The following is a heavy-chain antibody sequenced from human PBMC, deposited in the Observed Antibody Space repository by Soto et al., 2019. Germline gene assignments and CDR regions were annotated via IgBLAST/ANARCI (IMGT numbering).Heavy chain of an antibody. CDR1: GGTFSSYA. V-gene: IGHV1-69*01. Sequence: QVQLVQSGAEVKKPGSSVKVSCKASGGTFSSYAISWVRQAPGQGLEWMGGIIPIFGTANYAQKFQGRGTITADESTSTAYMELSSLRSEDTAVYYCARGGHDYGDYEDYYYYGMDVWGQGTTVTVSS. CDR3: ARGGHDYGDYEDYYYYGMDV. J-gene: IGHJ6*02. D-gene: IGHD4-17*01. CDR2: IIPIFGTA.